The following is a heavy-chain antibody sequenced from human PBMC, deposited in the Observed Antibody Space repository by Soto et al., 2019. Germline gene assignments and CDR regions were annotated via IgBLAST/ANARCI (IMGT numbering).Heavy chain of an antibody. J-gene: IGHJ6*03. CDR3: ARAGYYDFWSGSPYYMDV. CDR1: GGSISSYY. Sequence: PSETLSLTCTVSGGSISSYYLSWIRQPPGKGLEWIGYIYYSGSTNYNPSLKSRVTISVDTSKNQFSLKLSSVTAADTAVYYCARAGYYDFWSGSPYYMDVWGKGTTVTVSS. D-gene: IGHD3-3*01. CDR2: IYYSGST. V-gene: IGHV4-59*01.